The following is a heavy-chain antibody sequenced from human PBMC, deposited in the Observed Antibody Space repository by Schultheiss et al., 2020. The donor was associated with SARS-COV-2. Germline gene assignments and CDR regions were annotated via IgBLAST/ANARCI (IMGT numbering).Heavy chain of an antibody. D-gene: IGHD3-16*02. CDR3: AREPGWELSLYPPFDY. V-gene: IGHV3-30*03. J-gene: IGHJ4*02. Sequence: GGSLRLSCAASGFTFSSYGMHWVRQAPGKGLEWVAVISYDGSNKYYADSVKGRFTISRDNSKNTLYLQMNSLRAEDTAVYYCAREPGWELSLYPPFDYWGQGTLVTVSS. CDR2: ISYDGSNK. CDR1: GFTFSSYG.